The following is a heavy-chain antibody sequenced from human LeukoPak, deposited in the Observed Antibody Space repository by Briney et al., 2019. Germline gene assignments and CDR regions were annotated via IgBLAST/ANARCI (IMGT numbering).Heavy chain of an antibody. CDR1: GGSISSYY. D-gene: IGHD5-18*01. CDR3: AREGPGYSYGYYYYGMDV. V-gene: IGHV4-4*07. J-gene: IGHJ6*02. CDR2: IYTSGST. Sequence: SETLSLTCTVSGGSISSYYWSWIRQPAGKGLEWIGRIYTSGSTNCNPSLKSRVTMSVDTSKNQFSLKLSSVTAADTAVYYCAREGPGYSYGYYYYGMDVWGQGTTVTVSS.